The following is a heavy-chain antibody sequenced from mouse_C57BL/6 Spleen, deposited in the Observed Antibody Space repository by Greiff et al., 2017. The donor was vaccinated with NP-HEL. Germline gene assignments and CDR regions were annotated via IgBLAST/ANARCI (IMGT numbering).Heavy chain of an antibody. CDR2: IDPEDGET. V-gene: IGHV14-2*01. J-gene: IGHJ2*01. Sequence: EVQLVESGAELVKPGASVKLSCTASGFYIKDYYMHWVKQRTEQGLEWIGRIDPEDGETKYAPKFQGKATITADTSSNTAYLQLSSLTSEDTAVYYCAAPFITTVVHYFDYWGQGTTLTVSS. CDR3: AAPFITTVVHYFDY. CDR1: GFYIKDYY. D-gene: IGHD1-1*01.